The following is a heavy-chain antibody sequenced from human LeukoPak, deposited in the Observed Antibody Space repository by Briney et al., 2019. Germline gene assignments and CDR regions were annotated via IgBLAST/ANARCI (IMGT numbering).Heavy chain of an antibody. D-gene: IGHD5-18*01. CDR1: GYSISSGYY. Sequence: SETLSLTCTVSGYSISSGYYWGWIRPPPGKGLEWIGSIYYSGSTYYNPSLKSRVTISVDTSKNQFSLKLSSVTAADTAVYYCARGRGYSYGYVFDYWGQGTLVTVSS. V-gene: IGHV4-38-2*02. J-gene: IGHJ4*02. CDR2: IYYSGST. CDR3: ARGRGYSYGYVFDY.